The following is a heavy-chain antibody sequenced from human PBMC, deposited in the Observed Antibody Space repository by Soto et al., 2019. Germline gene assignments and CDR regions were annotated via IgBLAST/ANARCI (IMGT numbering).Heavy chain of an antibody. J-gene: IGHJ6*02. D-gene: IGHD3-9*01. CDR1: GFTFSSYS. CDR2: ISSSSSTI. CDR3: ARDPLGDYDILTGETIYYYGMDV. Sequence: GGSLRLSCAASGFTFSSYSMNWVRQAPGKGLEWVSYISSSSSTIYYADSVKGRFTISRDNAKNSLYLQMNSLRDEDTAVYYCARDPLGDYDILTGETIYYYGMDVWGQGTTVTVSS. V-gene: IGHV3-48*02.